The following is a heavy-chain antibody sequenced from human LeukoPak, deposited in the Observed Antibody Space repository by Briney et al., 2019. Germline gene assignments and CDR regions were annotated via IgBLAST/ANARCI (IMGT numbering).Heavy chain of an antibody. CDR2: IYFTGST. CDR3: ARRVSSAWYPGSFDY. CDR1: GDSISSTNYY. V-gene: IGHV4-39*01. J-gene: IGHJ4*02. D-gene: IGHD6-19*01. Sequence: PSETLSLTCSVSGDSISSTNYYWAWIRQPPGKGLEWIGSIYFTGSTYYNPSLKSRVTMSVDTSKNQFSLRLNSMTAADTAMYYCARRVSSAWYPGSFDYWGQGTLVTVSS.